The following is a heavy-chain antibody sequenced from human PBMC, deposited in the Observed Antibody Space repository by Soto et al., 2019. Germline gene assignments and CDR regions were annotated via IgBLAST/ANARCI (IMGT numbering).Heavy chain of an antibody. D-gene: IGHD3-9*01. J-gene: IGHJ5*02. CDR2: IYYSGST. Sequence: QVQLQESGPGLVKPSQTLSLTCTVSGGSISSGGYYWSWIRQHPGKGLEWIGYIYYSGSTYYNPSLQRRVTISVDTSKNQFSLKLSSVTAADTAVYYCARDGRYYDMLTGYDAYNWFDPWGQGTLGTVSS. V-gene: IGHV4-31*03. CDR3: ARDGRYYDMLTGYDAYNWFDP. CDR1: GGSISSGGYY.